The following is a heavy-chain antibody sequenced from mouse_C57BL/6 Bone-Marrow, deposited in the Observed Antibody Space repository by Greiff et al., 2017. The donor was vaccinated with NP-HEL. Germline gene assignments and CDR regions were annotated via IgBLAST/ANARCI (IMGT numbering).Heavy chain of an antibody. J-gene: IGHJ4*01. CDR1: GYTFTSYW. V-gene: IGHV1-50*01. CDR3: AREAGGIEWAMDY. Sequence: QVQLQQPGAELVKPGASVKLSCKASGYTFTSYWMQWVKQRPGQGLEWIGEIDPSDSYTNYNQKFKGKATLTVDTSSSTAYMQLSRLTSEDSAVYYCAREAGGIEWAMDYWGQGTSVTVSA. CDR2: IDPSDSYT. D-gene: IGHD1-1*02.